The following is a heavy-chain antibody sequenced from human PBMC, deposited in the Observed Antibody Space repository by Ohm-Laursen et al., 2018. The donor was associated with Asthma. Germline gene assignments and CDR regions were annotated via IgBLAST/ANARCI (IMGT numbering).Heavy chain of an antibody. CDR2: ISGSGGST. J-gene: IGHJ6*02. CDR3: AKVLNFLDSSGYYYDEKDYYYYGMDV. Sequence: SLRLSCAASGFTFSSYAMSWVRQAPRKGLEWVSAISGSGGSTYYADSVKGRFTISRDNSKNTLYLQMNSLRAEDTAVYYCAKVLNFLDSSGYYYDEKDYYYYGMDVWGQGTTVTVSS. CDR1: GFTFSSYA. D-gene: IGHD3-22*01. V-gene: IGHV3-23*01.